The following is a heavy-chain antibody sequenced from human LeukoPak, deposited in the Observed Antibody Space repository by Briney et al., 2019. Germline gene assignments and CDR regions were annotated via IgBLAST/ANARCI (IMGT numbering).Heavy chain of an antibody. CDR3: ARGGQWLVRWWFDP. J-gene: IGHJ5*02. CDR1: GGSFSGYY. V-gene: IGHV4-34*01. CDR2: INHSGST. Sequence: TSETLSLTCAVYGGSFSGYYWSWIRQPPGKGLEWIGEINHSGSTNYNPSLKSRVTISVDTSKNQFSLKLSSVTAADTAVYYCARGGQWLVRWWFDPWGQGTLVTVSS. D-gene: IGHD6-19*01.